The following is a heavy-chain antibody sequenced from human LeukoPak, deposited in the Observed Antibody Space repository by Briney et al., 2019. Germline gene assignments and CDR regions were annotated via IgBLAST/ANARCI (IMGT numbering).Heavy chain of an antibody. CDR2: LSYGGST. Sequence: SETLSLTCTVSGASISSYYWTWIRQPPGKGLEWIGYLSYGGSTNYNPSLKSRVTISVDTSKNQFSLKLSSVTAADTAVYYCAREGVGATFDYWGQGTLVTVSS. CDR3: AREGVGATFDY. J-gene: IGHJ4*02. D-gene: IGHD1-26*01. V-gene: IGHV4-59*12. CDR1: GASISSYY.